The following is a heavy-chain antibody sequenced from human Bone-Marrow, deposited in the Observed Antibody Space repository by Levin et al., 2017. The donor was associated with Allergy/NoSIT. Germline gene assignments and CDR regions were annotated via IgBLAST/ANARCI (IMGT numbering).Heavy chain of an antibody. J-gene: IGHJ4*02. Sequence: GGSLRLSCKTSGYSFTEYTVNWVRQAPGQRLEWMGWINTNTGNPTYVRGFRGRFVFSLDTSVTTAYLHITSLKPEDTAVYYCARGALYDLLDYWGQGTLVTVSS. CDR3: ARGALYDLLDY. CDR1: GYSFTEYT. CDR2: INTNTGNP. D-gene: IGHD3-16*01. V-gene: IGHV7-4-1*02.